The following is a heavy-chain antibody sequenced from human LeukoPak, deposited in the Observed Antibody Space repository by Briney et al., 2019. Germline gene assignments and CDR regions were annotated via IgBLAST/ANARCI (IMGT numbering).Heavy chain of an antibody. J-gene: IGHJ4*02. V-gene: IGHV1-2*02. CDR2: INPNSGDT. Sequence: ASVKVSCKASGYTFTGYCMHWVRQAPGQGLEWMGWINPNSGDTNYAQKFQGRVTMTRDTSISTAYMELSRLRSDDTAVYYCARDPPDIVVVPAARDAYWGQGTLVTVSS. D-gene: IGHD2-2*01. CDR3: ARDPPDIVVVPAARDAY. CDR1: GYTFTGYC.